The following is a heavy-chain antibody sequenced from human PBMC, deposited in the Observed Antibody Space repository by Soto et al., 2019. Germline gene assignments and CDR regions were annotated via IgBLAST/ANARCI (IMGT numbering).Heavy chain of an antibody. J-gene: IGHJ4*02. CDR2: IYHSVRP. D-gene: IGHD3-22*01. Sequence: SETRSLTFAMYGGSFIGYYWTLFRQPPCQRLELIRTIYHSVRPNYSPSLKSRAYISVDTSKNQSSLKLSSVTAADTAVYYCVRGIAMMVVVESDAPDKFYIDSWGQGTLIT. CDR1: GGSFIGYY. V-gene: IGHV4-34*01. CDR3: VRGIAMMVVVESDAPDKFYIDS.